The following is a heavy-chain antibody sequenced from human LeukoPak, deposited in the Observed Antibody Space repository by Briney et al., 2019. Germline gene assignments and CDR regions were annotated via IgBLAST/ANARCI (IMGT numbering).Heavy chain of an antibody. V-gene: IGHV4-39*01. D-gene: IGHD4-17*01. CDR3: ARGKYGDYD. CDR1: GGSISSSSYY. CDR2: IYYSGST. J-gene: IGHJ4*02. Sequence: SETLSLTCTVSGGSISSSSYYWGWIRQPPGKGLEWIGSIYYSGSTYYNPSLKSRVTISVDTSKNQFSLKLSSVTAADTAVYYCARGKYGDYDWGQGTLVTVSS.